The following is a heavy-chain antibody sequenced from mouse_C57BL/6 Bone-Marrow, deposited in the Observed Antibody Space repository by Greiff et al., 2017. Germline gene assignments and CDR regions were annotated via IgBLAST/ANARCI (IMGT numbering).Heavy chain of an antibody. V-gene: IGHV5-9-1*02. D-gene: IGHD2-2*01. CDR3: TRESYGYDVPDAKDY. Sequence: VKLVESGEGLVKPGGSLKLSCAASGFTFSSYALSLVRHTPEKRLEWVAYISSGGDYIYYADPVQGPFPLSSDNARNTLYLQMRSLKSEDTAMYYCTRESYGYDVPDAKDYWGQGTSVTVSS. CDR2: ISSGGDYI. CDR1: GFTFSSYA. J-gene: IGHJ4*01.